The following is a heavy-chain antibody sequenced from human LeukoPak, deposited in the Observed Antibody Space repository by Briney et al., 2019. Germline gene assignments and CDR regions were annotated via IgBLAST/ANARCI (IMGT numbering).Heavy chain of an antibody. CDR2: TYTRGNS. CDR1: GFDVSSHH. J-gene: IGHJ3*02. Sequence: GGSLRLSCAASGFDVSSHHMVWVRQAPGKGLEWVSVTYTRGNSYYTDSVKGRFIISRDTSKNAMDLQMNSLRPEDSALYFCARGGRGSAAVVAPRSFDIWGQGTMVAVSS. D-gene: IGHD3-22*01. V-gene: IGHV3-53*01. CDR3: ARGGRGSAAVVAPRSFDI.